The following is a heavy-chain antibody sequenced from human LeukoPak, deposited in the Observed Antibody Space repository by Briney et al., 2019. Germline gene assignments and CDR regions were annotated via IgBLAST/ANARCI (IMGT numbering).Heavy chain of an antibody. CDR3: ARDSTMVRGVIWDYYYGMDV. D-gene: IGHD3-10*01. J-gene: IGHJ6*04. CDR2: IIPIFGTA. Sequence: ALVKVSCKASGGTFSSYAISWVRQAPGQGLEWMGGIIPIFGTANYAQKFQGRVTITADKSTSTAYMELSSLRSEDTAVYYCARDSTMVRGVIWDYYYGMDVWGKGTTVTVSS. V-gene: IGHV1-69*06. CDR1: GGTFSSYA.